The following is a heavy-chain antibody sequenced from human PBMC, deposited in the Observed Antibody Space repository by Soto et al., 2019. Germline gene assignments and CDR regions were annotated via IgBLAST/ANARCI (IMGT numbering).Heavy chain of an antibody. D-gene: IGHD6-19*01. CDR1: GYFIGAGGYC. Sequence: QIELQESGPGLVKPSQTLSLTCFVSGYFIGAGGYCWSWIRHHPGKGLEWIGSFYSSGSIIYNPSLRSRVSITGDMSTNQFSMSLTSVTAADTARYYCARMYSSGSGWFHPWGQGTLVTVSS. V-gene: IGHV4-31*03. CDR2: FYSSGSI. J-gene: IGHJ5*02. CDR3: ARMYSSGSGWFHP.